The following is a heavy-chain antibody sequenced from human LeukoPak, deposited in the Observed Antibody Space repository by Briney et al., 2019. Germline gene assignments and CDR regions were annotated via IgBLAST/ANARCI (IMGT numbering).Heavy chain of an antibody. CDR1: GGSISRYY. Sequence: SETLSLTCTVSGGSISRYYWSWIRQPPGKGLEWIGYIYYSGSTNYNPSLKSRVTISVDTSKNQFSLKLSSVTAADTAVYYCARMNYDSSGYDAFDIWGQGTMVTVSS. J-gene: IGHJ3*02. CDR2: IYYSGST. D-gene: IGHD3-22*01. CDR3: ARMNYDSSGYDAFDI. V-gene: IGHV4-59*08.